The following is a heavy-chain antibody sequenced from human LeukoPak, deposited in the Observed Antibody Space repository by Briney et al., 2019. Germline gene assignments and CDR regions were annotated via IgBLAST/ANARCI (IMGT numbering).Heavy chain of an antibody. J-gene: IGHJ4*02. V-gene: IGHV3-20*04. CDR2: INWNGGST. D-gene: IGHD3-3*01. Sequence: GGSLRLSCAASGFTFDDYGMSWVRQAPGKGLEWVSGINWNGGSTGYADSVKGRFTISRDNAKNSLHLQMNSLRAEDTALYYCARVGRDYDFWSGYPNLYYFDYWGQGTLVTVSS. CDR3: ARVGRDYDFWSGYPNLYYFDY. CDR1: GFTFDDYG.